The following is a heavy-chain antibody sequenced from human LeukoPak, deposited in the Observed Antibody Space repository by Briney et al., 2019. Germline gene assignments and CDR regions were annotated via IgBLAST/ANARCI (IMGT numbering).Heavy chain of an antibody. V-gene: IGHV3-33*06. Sequence: PGRSLRLSCAASGFTFSSYGMRWVRQAPGKGLEWVAVIWYDGSNKYYADSVKGRFTISRDNSKNTLYLQMNSLRAEDTAVYYCAKDRRPYIAAAGTPWFDPWGQGTLVTVSS. CDR2: IWYDGSNK. D-gene: IGHD6-13*01. CDR3: AKDRRPYIAAAGTPWFDP. J-gene: IGHJ5*02. CDR1: GFTFSSYG.